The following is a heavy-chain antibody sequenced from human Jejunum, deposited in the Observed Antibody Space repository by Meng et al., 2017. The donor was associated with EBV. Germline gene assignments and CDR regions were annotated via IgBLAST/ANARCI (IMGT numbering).Heavy chain of an antibody. V-gene: IGHV3-15*01. Sequence: EWEMVESGGGLVGPWGSLRLSCTGSGFTVSVAWLKWVRPTPGKGLEWVVRIKTFHHGGTRDYAAPVTGRFTISRDDSINTLSLQMNNLKTDDTAIYYSTTGVFVDYWGRGPLVTVSS. D-gene: IGHD6-13*01. CDR3: TTGVFVDY. CDR2: IKTFHHGGTR. CDR1: GFTVSVAW. J-gene: IGHJ4*02.